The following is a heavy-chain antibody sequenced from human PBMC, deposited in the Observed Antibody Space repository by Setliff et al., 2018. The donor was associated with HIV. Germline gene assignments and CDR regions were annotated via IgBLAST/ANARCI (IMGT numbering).Heavy chain of an antibody. V-gene: IGHV4-61*09. Sequence: PSETLSLTCTVSGGSISSGSYYWSWIRQPAGKGLEWIGHIYTSGSTNYNPSLKSRVTISVDTSKNHVSLRLSSVTAADTAVYYCARGEFYCGTDCYWSSFDYWGQGILVTVSS. CDR1: GGSISSGSYY. CDR3: ARGEFYCGTDCYWSSFDY. CDR2: IYTSGST. D-gene: IGHD2-21*02. J-gene: IGHJ4*02.